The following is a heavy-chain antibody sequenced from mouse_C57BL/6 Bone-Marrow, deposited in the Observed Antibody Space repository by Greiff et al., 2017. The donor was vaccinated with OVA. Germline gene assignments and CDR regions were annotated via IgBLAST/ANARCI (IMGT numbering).Heavy chain of an antibody. V-gene: IGHV1-15*01. CDR3: TRGYSNYYAMDY. J-gene: IGHJ4*01. Sequence: QVQLKESGAELVRPGASVTLSCKASGYTFTDYEMHWVKQTPVHGLEWIGAIDPETGGTAYNQKFKGKAILTADKSSSTAYMERRSLTSEDSAVYYCTRGYSNYYAMDYWGQGTSVTVSS. CDR1: GYTFTDYE. D-gene: IGHD2-5*01. CDR2: IDPETGGT.